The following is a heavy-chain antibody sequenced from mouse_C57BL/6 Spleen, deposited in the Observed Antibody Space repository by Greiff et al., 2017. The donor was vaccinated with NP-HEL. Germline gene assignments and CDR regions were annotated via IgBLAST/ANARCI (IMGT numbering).Heavy chain of an antibody. CDR1: GFTFSSYA. J-gene: IGHJ2*01. Sequence: EVQGVESGGGLVKPGGSLKLSCAASGFTFSSYAMSWVRQTPEKRLEWVATISDGGSYTYYPDNVKGRFTISRDNAKNNLYLQMSHLKSEDTAMYYCARGPLTGHFDYWGQGTTLTVSS. CDR3: ARGPLTGHFDY. D-gene: IGHD4-1*01. CDR2: ISDGGSYT. V-gene: IGHV5-4*01.